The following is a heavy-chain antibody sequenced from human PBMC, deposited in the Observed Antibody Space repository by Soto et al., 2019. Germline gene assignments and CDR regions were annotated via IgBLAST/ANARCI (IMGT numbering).Heavy chain of an antibody. D-gene: IGHD3-10*01. CDR2: FKWNSGDV. V-gene: IGHV3-9*01. CDR1: GFTLGDYG. Sequence: GGSLRLSCAASGFTLGDYGMHWVRQVPGKGLEWVSGFKWNSGDVGYADSVKGRFTISRDNARNSLYLQMNSLRPEDTAVYYCAKDRSSGSPYYGMDFWGQGTMVTVSS. J-gene: IGHJ6*02. CDR3: AKDRSSGSPYYGMDF.